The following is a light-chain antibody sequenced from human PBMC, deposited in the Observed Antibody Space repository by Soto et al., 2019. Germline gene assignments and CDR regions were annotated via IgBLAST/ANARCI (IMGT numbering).Light chain of an antibody. J-gene: IGKJ2*01. Sequence: DIPMTQSPSTLSASVGDRVTITCRASQSISSWLAWYQQKPGKAPKLLIYKASSLESGVPSRFSGSGSGTEFTLTISSLQPDDFATYYCQQYNSYSYPFGQGTKLEIK. CDR3: QQYNSYSYP. CDR1: QSISSW. CDR2: KAS. V-gene: IGKV1-5*03.